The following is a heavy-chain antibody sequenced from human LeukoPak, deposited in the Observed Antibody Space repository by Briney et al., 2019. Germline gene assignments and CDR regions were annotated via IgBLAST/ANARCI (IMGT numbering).Heavy chain of an antibody. J-gene: IGHJ6*03. V-gene: IGHV1-2*02. Sequence: ASVKVSCKASGYTFTGYYMHWVRQAPGQGLEWMGWINPNSGGTNYAQKFQGRVTMTRDTSTSTAYMELRSLRSDDTAVYYCARGSYYYGSGSYSTYYYYMDVWGKGTTVTISS. D-gene: IGHD3-10*01. CDR3: ARGSYYYGSGSYSTYYYYMDV. CDR1: GYTFTGYY. CDR2: INPNSGGT.